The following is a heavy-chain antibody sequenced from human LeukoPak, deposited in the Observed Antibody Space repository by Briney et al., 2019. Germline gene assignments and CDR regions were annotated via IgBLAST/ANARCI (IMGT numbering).Heavy chain of an antibody. CDR1: TGSLSSYY. D-gene: IGHD6-13*01. J-gene: IGHJ2*01. V-gene: IGHV4-59*01. Sequence: PSETLSLTCTVSTGSLSSYYWSWIRQPPGKALEWIGFIYYSGSTNYNPSLTSRVTISVDTSKNQFSLKLSSVTAADTAVYYCARVRSSSSLSPWYVDLWGRGTLVTVSS. CDR2: IYYSGST. CDR3: ARVRSSSSLSPWYVDL.